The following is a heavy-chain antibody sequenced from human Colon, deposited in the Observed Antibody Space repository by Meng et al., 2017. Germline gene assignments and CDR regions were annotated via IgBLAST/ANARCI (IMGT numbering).Heavy chain of an antibody. CDR1: GYTFTSYG. Sequence: QVQLVQSAAEEKKPGALVQVSCKAYGYTFTSYGISWVRQAPGQGLEWVAWISAYNGNTIYVQKVQGRVTLTTDTSTSTAYMELRSLISDDTAVYYCGRSGAYDYRIDSWGQGTLVTVSS. V-gene: IGHV1-18*01. J-gene: IGHJ5*01. CDR2: ISAYNGNT. D-gene: IGHD5-12*01. CDR3: GRSGAYDYRIDS.